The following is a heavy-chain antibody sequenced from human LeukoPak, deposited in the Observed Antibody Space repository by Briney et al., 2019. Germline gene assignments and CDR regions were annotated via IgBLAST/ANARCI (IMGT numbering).Heavy chain of an antibody. CDR1: GFTFSSYW. Sequence: GGSLRLSCAASGFTFSSYWMHWVRQAPGKGLEWVSGISWNSANLGYADSVKGRFTISRDNAKNSLYLQMNSLRAEDTALYYCAKGGYDLDYYMDVWGKGTTVTISS. CDR2: ISWNSANL. CDR3: AKGGYDLDYYMDV. J-gene: IGHJ6*03. V-gene: IGHV3-9*01. D-gene: IGHD5-12*01.